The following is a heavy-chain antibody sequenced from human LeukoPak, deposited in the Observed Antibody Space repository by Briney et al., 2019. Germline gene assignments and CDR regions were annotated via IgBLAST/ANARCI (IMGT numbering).Heavy chain of an antibody. CDR1: GDSVSSNSGA. J-gene: IGHJ4*02. D-gene: IGHD6-13*01. CDR3: ARDRGAAAGTTPFFDY. CDR2: TYYRSKWYN. Sequence: SQTLSLTCAISGDSVSSNSGAWNWIRQSPSRGLEWLGRTYYRSKWYNAYAVSVKSRITINPDTSKNQFSLQLNSVTPEDTAVYYCARDRGAAAGTTPFFDYWGQGTLVTVSS. V-gene: IGHV6-1*01.